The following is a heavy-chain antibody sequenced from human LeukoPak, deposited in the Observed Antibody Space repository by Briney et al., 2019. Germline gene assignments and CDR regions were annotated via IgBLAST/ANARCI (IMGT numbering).Heavy chain of an antibody. J-gene: IGHJ6*02. D-gene: IGHD3-10*01. CDR2: INPNSGNT. V-gene: IGHV1-8*02. CDR1: GYTFTGYY. Sequence: ASVKVSCKASGYTFTGYYMHWVRQAPGQGLEWMGWINPNSGNTGYAQKFQGRVTMTRNTSISTAYMELSSLRSEDTAVYYCASGSRLWFGELLPDYGMDVWGQGTTVTVSS. CDR3: ASGSRLWFGELLPDYGMDV.